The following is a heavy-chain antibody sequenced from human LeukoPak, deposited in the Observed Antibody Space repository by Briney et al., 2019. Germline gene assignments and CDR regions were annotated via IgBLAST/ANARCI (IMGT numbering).Heavy chain of an antibody. J-gene: IGHJ6*03. CDR2: ISSSSSYI. Sequence: GGSLRLSCAASGFTFSSYSMNWVRQAPGKGLEWVSSISSSSSYIYYADSVKGRFTISRDNAKNSLYLQMNSLRAEDTAVYYCARGAVAGPTIYYYYYYMDVWGKGTTVTVSS. V-gene: IGHV3-21*01. D-gene: IGHD6-19*01. CDR1: GFTFSSYS. CDR3: ARGAVAGPTIYYYYYYMDV.